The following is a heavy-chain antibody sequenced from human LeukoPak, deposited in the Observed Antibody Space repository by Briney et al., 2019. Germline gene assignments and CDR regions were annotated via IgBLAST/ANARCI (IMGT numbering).Heavy chain of an antibody. Sequence: PSETLSLTCTVSGGSMYHYYWSWIRQPPVKGLEWIGDIHYNGRTNYNPSLESPATISIDISKNQFSLNLSSVTAADTAGYYCARVRLSGVIDYWGQGTLVTVSS. CDR1: GGSMYHYY. D-gene: IGHD2-15*01. V-gene: IGHV4-59*01. J-gene: IGHJ4*02. CDR2: IHYNGRT. CDR3: ARVRLSGVIDY.